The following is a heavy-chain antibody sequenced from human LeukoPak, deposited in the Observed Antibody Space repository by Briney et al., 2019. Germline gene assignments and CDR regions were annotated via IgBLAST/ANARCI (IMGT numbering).Heavy chain of an antibody. V-gene: IGHV3-11*01. Sequence: PGGSLRLSCAASGFTFSDYYMSWIRQAPGKGLEWVSYISSSGSTIYYADSVKGRFTISRDNAKNSLYLQMNSLRAEDTAVYYCARGFLDYQNQIPDWVWLDPWGQGTLVTVSS. CDR1: GFTFSDYY. J-gene: IGHJ5*02. CDR3: ARGFLDYQNQIPDWVWLDP. D-gene: IGHD3/OR15-3a*01. CDR2: ISSSGSTI.